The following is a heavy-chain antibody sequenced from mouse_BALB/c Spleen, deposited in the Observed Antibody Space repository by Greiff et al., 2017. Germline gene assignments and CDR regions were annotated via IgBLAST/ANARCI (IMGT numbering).Heavy chain of an antibody. D-gene: IGHD2-3*01. Sequence: EVKLQESGPDLVKPSQSLSLTCTVTGYSITSGYSWPWIRQFPGNKLEWMGYIHYSGSTNYNPSLKSRISITRDTSKNQFFLQLNSVTTEDTATYYCAKWGGYYDFGYWGQGTTLTVSS. CDR2: IHYSGST. CDR1: GYSITSGYS. V-gene: IGHV3-1*02. J-gene: IGHJ2*01. CDR3: AKWGGYYDFGY.